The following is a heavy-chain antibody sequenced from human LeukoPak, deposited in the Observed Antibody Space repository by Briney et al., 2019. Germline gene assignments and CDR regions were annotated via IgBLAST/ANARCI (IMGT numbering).Heavy chain of an antibody. D-gene: IGHD3-22*01. Sequence: GGSLRLSCAASGFTFSSYWMSWVRQAPGKGLEWVANIKQDGSEKYYVDSVKGRFTISRDNAKNSLYLQMNSLRAEDTAVYYCARDLIVVGDYFDYWGQGTLVTVSS. CDR3: ARDLIVVGDYFDY. J-gene: IGHJ4*02. CDR2: IKQDGSEK. V-gene: IGHV3-7*01. CDR1: GFTFSSYW.